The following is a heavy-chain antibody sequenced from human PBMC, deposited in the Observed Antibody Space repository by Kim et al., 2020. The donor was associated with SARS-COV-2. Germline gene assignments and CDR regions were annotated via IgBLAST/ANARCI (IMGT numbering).Heavy chain of an antibody. Sequence: PSLKCRVTITVDTSKNQFSLKLSSVTAADTAVYYCARDVTMVRGVPAFDYWGQGTLVTVSS. J-gene: IGHJ4*02. V-gene: IGHV4-31*02. CDR3: ARDVTMVRGVPAFDY. D-gene: IGHD3-10*01.